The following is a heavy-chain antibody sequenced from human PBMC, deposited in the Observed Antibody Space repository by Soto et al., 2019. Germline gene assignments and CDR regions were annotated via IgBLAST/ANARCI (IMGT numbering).Heavy chain of an antibody. CDR1: GFTFSSYA. V-gene: IGHV3-23*01. Sequence: GGSLRLSCAASGFTFSSYAMSWVRQAPGKGLEWVSAIIGRGGNTFYADSVKGRFTISRDNSKNTLYLQMNSLRAEDTAVYYCAQTVAGDYWGQGTLVTVSS. D-gene: IGHD6-19*01. CDR2: IIGRGGNT. J-gene: IGHJ4*02. CDR3: AQTVAGDY.